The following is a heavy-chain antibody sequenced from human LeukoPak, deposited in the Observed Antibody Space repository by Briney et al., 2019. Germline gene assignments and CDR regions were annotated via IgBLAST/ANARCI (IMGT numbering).Heavy chain of an antibody. J-gene: IGHJ4*02. CDR3: ARAIEYDSSGYLFDY. CDR1: GYTFTSYY. CDR2: INPSGGST. D-gene: IGHD3-22*01. Sequence: GASVKVSCKASGYTFTSYYMHWVRQAPGQGLEWMGIINPSGGSTSYAQKFQGRVTMTRDTSTSTVYMEPSSLKSEDTAVYYCARAIEYDSSGYLFDYWGQGTLVTVSS. V-gene: IGHV1-46*01.